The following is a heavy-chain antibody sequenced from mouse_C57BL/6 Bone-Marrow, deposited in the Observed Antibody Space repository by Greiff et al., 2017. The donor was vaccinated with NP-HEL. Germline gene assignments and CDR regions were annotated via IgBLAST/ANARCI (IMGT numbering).Heavy chain of an antibody. D-gene: IGHD1-1*01. CDR2: IWTGGGT. V-gene: IGHV2-9-1*01. Sequence: VQLQESGPGLVAPSQSLSITCTVSGFSLTSYAISWVRQPPGKGLEWLGVIWTGGGTNYNSALKSRLSISKDNSKSQVFLKMNSLQTDDTARYYCATITTVGAYWYFDVWGTGTTVTVSS. CDR1: GFSLTSYA. J-gene: IGHJ1*03. CDR3: ATITTVGAYWYFDV.